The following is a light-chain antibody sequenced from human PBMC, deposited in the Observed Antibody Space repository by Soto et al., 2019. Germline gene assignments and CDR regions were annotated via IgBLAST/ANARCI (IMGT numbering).Light chain of an antibody. J-gene: IGLJ7*01. V-gene: IGLV2-23*02. Sequence: QSALTQPASLSVSPGQSITISCTGTSSDIGIYNLVSWDQQHPGKAPKLIIYEATKRPPGVSNRVPGSKSGNTVSLTVSGLKAEDEADYYCCLSASRTTFMFGGGTQLTVL. CDR3: CLSASRTTFM. CDR2: EAT. CDR1: SSDIGIYNL.